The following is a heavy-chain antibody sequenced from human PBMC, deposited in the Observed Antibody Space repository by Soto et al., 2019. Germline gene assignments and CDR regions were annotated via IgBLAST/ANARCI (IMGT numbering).Heavy chain of an antibody. Sequence: QVQLVQSGAEVKKPGSSVKVSCKASGGTFSSYAISWVRQAPGQGLEWMGGIIPIFGTANYAQKFQGRVTITADESTSTAYMELSSLRSEDTAVYCCAREVVVVPAATLYYYYGMDVWGQGTTVTVSS. V-gene: IGHV1-69*01. CDR1: GGTFSSYA. CDR2: IIPIFGTA. CDR3: AREVVVVPAATLYYYYGMDV. D-gene: IGHD2-2*01. J-gene: IGHJ6*02.